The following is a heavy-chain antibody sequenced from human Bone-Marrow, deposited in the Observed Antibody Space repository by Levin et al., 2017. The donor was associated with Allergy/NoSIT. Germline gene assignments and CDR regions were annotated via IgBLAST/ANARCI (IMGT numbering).Heavy chain of an antibody. J-gene: IGHJ5*02. CDR1: DDSISSFY. CDR3: ARVVPERQFDP. CDR2: MFYTGTT. V-gene: IGHV4-59*01. Sequence: SETLSLTCSVSDDSISSFYWSWLRQPPGKDLEWIAYMFYTGTTNYNPSLKSRVTMSVDTSKSQFSLKLSSVTAADTAVYYCARVVPERQFDPCGQGTRVIVSS.